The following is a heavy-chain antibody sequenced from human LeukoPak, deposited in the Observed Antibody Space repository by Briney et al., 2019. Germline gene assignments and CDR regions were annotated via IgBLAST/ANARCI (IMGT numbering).Heavy chain of an antibody. Sequence: GGSLRLSCPASGFTFSDYYMSWIRQAPGKGLEWVSYISSSGSTIYYADSVKGRFTISRDNAKNSLYLQMNNLRVEDTAVYYCARDQPIGYNYGYPFDNWGQGTLVTVSS. CDR1: GFTFSDYY. V-gene: IGHV3-11*04. CDR3: ARDQPIGYNYGYPFDN. J-gene: IGHJ4*02. CDR2: ISSSGSTI. D-gene: IGHD5-18*01.